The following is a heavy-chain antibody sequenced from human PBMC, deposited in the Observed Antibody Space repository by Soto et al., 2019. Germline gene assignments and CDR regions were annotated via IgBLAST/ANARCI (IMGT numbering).Heavy chain of an antibody. V-gene: IGHV4-31*03. CDR1: GGSISSCGYY. Sequence: SETLSLTCTVSGGSISSCGYYWSWIRQHPGKGLEWIGYIYYSGSTYYNPSLKSRVTISVDTSKNQFSLKLSSVTAADTAVYYCARDLGQVYRSRFNWFVLWGQGPLVTVSS. J-gene: IGHJ5*02. D-gene: IGHD6-13*01. CDR3: ARDLGQVYRSRFNWFVL. CDR2: IYYSGST.